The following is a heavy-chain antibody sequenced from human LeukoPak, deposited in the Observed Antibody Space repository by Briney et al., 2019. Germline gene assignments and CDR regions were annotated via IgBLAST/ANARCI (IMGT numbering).Heavy chain of an antibody. D-gene: IGHD3-10*01. J-gene: IGHJ6*02. V-gene: IGHV1-46*01. Sequence: VASVKVSCKASGYTFTSYYMHWVRQAPGQGLEWMGIINPSGGSTSYAQKFQGRVTMTRDTSTSTVYMELSSLRSEDTAVYYCARDHEEGSYYYYGMDVWGQGTTVTVSS. CDR2: INPSGGST. CDR1: GYTFTSYY. CDR3: ARDHEEGSYYYYGMDV.